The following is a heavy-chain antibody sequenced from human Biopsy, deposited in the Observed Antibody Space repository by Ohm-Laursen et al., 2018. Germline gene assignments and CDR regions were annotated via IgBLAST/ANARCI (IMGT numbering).Heavy chain of an antibody. V-gene: IGHV3-33*01. CDR3: AREGDDSSGYTPHYFDY. D-gene: IGHD3-22*01. CDR2: IWYDGSNK. CDR1: GFTFSIYG. Sequence: SLRLSCSASGFTFSIYGTHWVRQAPGKGLEWVAVIWYDGSNKYYADSVKGRFTISRDDPKNTLYLQMNSLRAEDTAVYYCAREGDDSSGYTPHYFDYWGQGTLVTVSS. J-gene: IGHJ4*02.